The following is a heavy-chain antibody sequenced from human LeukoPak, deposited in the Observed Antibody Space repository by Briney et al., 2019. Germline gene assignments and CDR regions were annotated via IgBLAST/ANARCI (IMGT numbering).Heavy chain of an antibody. CDR1: GFTFSSYA. Sequence: GGSLRLSCAASGFTFSSYAMSWVRQAPGKGLEWLSAISGGGGSIYYADSVKGRFTISRDNSKNALYLQMNGLRAEDTAVYYCARRPYDSTLHFDYWGQGTLVTVSS. D-gene: IGHD5-12*01. V-gene: IGHV3-23*01. CDR3: ARRPYDSTLHFDY. J-gene: IGHJ4*02. CDR2: ISGGGGSI.